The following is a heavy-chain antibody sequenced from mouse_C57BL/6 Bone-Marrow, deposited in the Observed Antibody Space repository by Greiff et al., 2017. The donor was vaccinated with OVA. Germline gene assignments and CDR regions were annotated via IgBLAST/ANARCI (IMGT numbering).Heavy chain of an antibody. CDR1: GFNIKDDY. J-gene: IGHJ2*01. CDR2: IDPENGDT. V-gene: IGHV14-4*01. Sequence: VQLQQSGAELVRPGASVKLSCTASGFNIKDDYMHWVKQRPEQGLEWIGWIDPENGDTEYASKFQGKATITSDTSSNTAYLQLSSLTSEDTAVYYGTRVTTVVGPFDYWGQGTTLTVSS. D-gene: IGHD1-1*01. CDR3: TRVTTVVGPFDY.